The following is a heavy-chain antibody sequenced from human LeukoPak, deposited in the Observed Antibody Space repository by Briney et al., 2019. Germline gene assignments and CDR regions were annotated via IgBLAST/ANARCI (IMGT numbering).Heavy chain of an antibody. J-gene: IGHJ5*02. Sequence: SETLSLTCTASGGSISGSNHYWGWIRQPPGQGLEWIGSTLYTGTTHYNPSFKSRATLSVDTSKKQVSLRLTSVTAADTAVYYCARLTIFGVLTINWFDPWGQGTLVTVSS. CDR3: ARLTIFGVLTINWFDP. V-gene: IGHV4-39*07. D-gene: IGHD3-3*01. CDR2: TLYTGTT. CDR1: GGSISGSNHY.